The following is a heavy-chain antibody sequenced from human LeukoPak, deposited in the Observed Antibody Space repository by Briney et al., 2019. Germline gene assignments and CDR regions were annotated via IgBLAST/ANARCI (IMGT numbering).Heavy chain of an antibody. V-gene: IGHV1-18*01. D-gene: IGHD2-2*01. CDR1: GYTFTSYG. Sequence: ASVKVSCKASGYTFTSYGISWVRQAPGQGLEWMGWISAYNGNTNYAQKLQGRLTITTDTSTSTAYMELRSLRSDDTAVYYCARESAVVVPAAAFDYWGQGTLVTVSS. CDR3: ARESAVVVPAAAFDY. J-gene: IGHJ4*02. CDR2: ISAYNGNT.